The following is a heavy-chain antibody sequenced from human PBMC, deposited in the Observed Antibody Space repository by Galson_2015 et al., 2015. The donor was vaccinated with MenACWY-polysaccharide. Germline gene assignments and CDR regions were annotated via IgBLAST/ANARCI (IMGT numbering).Heavy chain of an antibody. CDR2: ISGSSSYI. D-gene: IGHD1-1*01. V-gene: IGHV3-21*01. J-gene: IGHJ6*02. Sequence: LRLSCAASGFSFSSYSMNWVRQAPGKGLEWVSSISGSSSYIYYADSVKGRLTISRDNAKNSLYLQMNSLRAEDTAVYCCAREGPTYGMDVWGQGTTVTVSS. CDR3: AREGPTYGMDV. CDR1: GFSFSSYS.